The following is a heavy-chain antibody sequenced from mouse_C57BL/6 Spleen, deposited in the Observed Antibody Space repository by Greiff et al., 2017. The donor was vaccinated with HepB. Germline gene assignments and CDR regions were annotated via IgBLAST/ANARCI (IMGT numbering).Heavy chain of an antibody. J-gene: IGHJ2*01. CDR2: ISGGGGNT. V-gene: IGHV5-9*01. Sequence: EVQVVESGGGLVKPGGSLKLSCAASGFTFSSYTMSWVRQTPEKRLEWVATISGGGGNTYYPDSVKGRFTISRDNAKNTLYLQMSSLRSEDTALYYCARRELVGYYFDYWGQGTTLTVSS. D-gene: IGHD6-2*01. CDR3: ARRELVGYYFDY. CDR1: GFTFSSYT.